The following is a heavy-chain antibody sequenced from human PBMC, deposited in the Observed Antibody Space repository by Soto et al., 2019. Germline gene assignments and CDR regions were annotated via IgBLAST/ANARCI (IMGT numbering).Heavy chain of an antibody. J-gene: IGHJ5*02. CDR3: ARDLGYCRSGTCQRELFEP. V-gene: IGHV1-18*01. CDR1: GYTFSSHG. CDR2: VSGDHDNT. D-gene: IGHD2-15*01. Sequence: QVQLVQSGAEVKKPGTSVKVSCTASGYTFSSHGISWVRQAPGQGRRWIGWVSGDHDNTNYAQSLQGSVTMTTDTSANTGRMELRSLRSDDTAVYYCARDLGYCRSGTCQRELFEPGGQGTLVIVSS.